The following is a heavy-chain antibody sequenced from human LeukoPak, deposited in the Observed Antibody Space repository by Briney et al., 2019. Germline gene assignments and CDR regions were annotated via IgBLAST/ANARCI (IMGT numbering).Heavy chain of an antibody. V-gene: IGHV3-9*01. Sequence: PGGSLRLSXAASGFTFDDYAMHWVQQAPGKGLEWVSGISWNSGSIGYADSVKGRFTISRDNAKNSLYLQINGLTVEDTAVYYYSGGSGWLMDVWGKETTVTVSS. CDR1: GFTFDDYA. CDR2: ISWNSGSI. CDR3: SGGSGWLMDV. J-gene: IGHJ6*03. D-gene: IGHD6-19*01.